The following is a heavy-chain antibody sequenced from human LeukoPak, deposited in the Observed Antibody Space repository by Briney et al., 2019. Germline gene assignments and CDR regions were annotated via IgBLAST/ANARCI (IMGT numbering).Heavy chain of an antibody. CDR1: GFTFSNAW. CDR3: TTEHIVMVIAYREDY. CDR2: IKSKTDGGTT. V-gene: IGHV3-15*01. D-gene: IGHD2-21*01. Sequence: GGSLRLSCAASGFTFSNAWMSWVRQAPGKGLEWVGRIKSKTDGGTTDYAAPVKGRLTISRDDSKNTLYLQMNSLKTEDTAVYYCTTEHIVMVIAYREDYWGQGTLVTVSS. J-gene: IGHJ4*02.